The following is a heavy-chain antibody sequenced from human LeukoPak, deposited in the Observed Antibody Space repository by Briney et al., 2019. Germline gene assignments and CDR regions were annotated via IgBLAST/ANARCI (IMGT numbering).Heavy chain of an antibody. Sequence: GGSLRLSCAASGFTYSHYGMHWVRQVPGKGLEWVAVIWSDGTEKYYGDAVKGRFTISRDNSMKTLYLQMNSLTGDDTAVYYCAKDAQRGFDYSNSLESWGQGTLVTVSS. CDR2: IWSDGTEK. J-gene: IGHJ5*01. V-gene: IGHV3-33*06. CDR3: AKDAQRGFDYSNSLES. D-gene: IGHD4-11*01. CDR1: GFTYSHYG.